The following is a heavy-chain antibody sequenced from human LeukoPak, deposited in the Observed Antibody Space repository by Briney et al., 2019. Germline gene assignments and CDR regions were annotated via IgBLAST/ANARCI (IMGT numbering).Heavy chain of an antibody. CDR3: ARDVGYDSSGSYPYYFDY. CDR2: IKQDGGEK. D-gene: IGHD3-22*01. V-gene: IGHV3-7*05. Sequence: GESLRLSCAASRFTFSSYWMTWVRQAPGKGLEWVANIKQDGGEKHYVDFVQGRFTISRDNAKNSLYLQMNSLRAEDTAVYYCARDVGYDSSGSYPYYFDYWGLGTLVTVSS. CDR1: RFTFSSYW. J-gene: IGHJ4*02.